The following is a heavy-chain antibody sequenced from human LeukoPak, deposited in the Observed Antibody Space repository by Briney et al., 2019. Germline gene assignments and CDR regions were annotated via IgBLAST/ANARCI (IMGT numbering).Heavy chain of an antibody. CDR2: INPSGGST. Sequence: EASVKVSCKASGYTFTSYYMHWVRQAPGQGLEWMGIINPSGGSTSYAQKFQGRVTMTRDMSTSTVYMELSSLRSEDTAVYYCARDSARNLAAAGHNDYWGQGTLVTVSS. V-gene: IGHV1-46*01. CDR1: GYTFTSYY. J-gene: IGHJ4*02. CDR3: ARDSARNLAAAGHNDY. D-gene: IGHD6-13*01.